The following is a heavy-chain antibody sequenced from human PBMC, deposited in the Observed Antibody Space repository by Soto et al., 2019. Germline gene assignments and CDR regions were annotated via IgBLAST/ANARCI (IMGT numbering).Heavy chain of an antibody. CDR2: IWYDGSNK. CDR3: ARAQKEYYDFWSGPLSGGMDV. Sequence: GSLRLSCAASGFTFSSYGMHWVRQAPCRGLEWVAVIWYDGSNKYYADSVKGRFTISRDNSKNTLYLQMNSLRAEDTAVYYCARAQKEYYDFWSGPLSGGMDVWGQGTTVTVSS. J-gene: IGHJ6*02. CDR1: GFTFSSYG. D-gene: IGHD3-3*01. V-gene: IGHV3-33*01.